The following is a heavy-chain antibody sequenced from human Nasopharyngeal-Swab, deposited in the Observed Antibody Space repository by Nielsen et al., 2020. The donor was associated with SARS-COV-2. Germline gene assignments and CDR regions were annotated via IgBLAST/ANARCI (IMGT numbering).Heavy chain of an antibody. V-gene: IGHV4-59*13. CDR2: FFHSGGT. J-gene: IGHJ5*02. Sequence: SETLSLTCSVSGGSISSYYWNWIRQSPGKGLEWIGYFFHSGGTNYNPSFKSRVTISIDTSNNQVSLKLSSVTAADTAVYYCARKASSSWYSGWFDPWGQGTLATVSS. CDR3: ARKASSSWYSGWFDP. D-gene: IGHD6-13*01. CDR1: GGSISSYY.